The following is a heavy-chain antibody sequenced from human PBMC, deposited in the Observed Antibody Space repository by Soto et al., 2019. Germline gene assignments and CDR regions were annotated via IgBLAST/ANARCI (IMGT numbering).Heavy chain of an antibody. J-gene: IGHJ6*02. Sequence: QVQLQESGPGLVKPSQTLSLTCTASGGSISSGDYYWSWIRQPPGKGLEWIGYIYPGDSDTRYSPSFQGQVTISADKSISTAYLQWSSLKASDTAMYYCARHRGGTPPAYGMDVWGQGTTVTVSS. CDR1: GGSISSGDYY. CDR3: ARHRGGTPPAYGMDV. D-gene: IGHD1-1*01. V-gene: IGHV4-30-4*01. CDR2: IYPGDSDT.